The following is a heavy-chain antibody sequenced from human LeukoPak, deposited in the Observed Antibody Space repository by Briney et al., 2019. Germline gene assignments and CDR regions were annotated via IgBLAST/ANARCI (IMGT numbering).Heavy chain of an antibody. V-gene: IGHV3-21*01. J-gene: IGHJ4*02. CDR1: GFTFSSYS. D-gene: IGHD3-10*01. Sequence: PGGSLRLSCAASGFTFSSYSMNWVRQAPGKGLEWVSSISSSSSYIYYADSVKGRFTISRDNAKNSLYLQMNSLRAEDTAVYYCARDLVERFGELSPVGPFDYWGQGTLVTVSS. CDR2: ISSSSSYI. CDR3: ARDLVERFGELSPVGPFDY.